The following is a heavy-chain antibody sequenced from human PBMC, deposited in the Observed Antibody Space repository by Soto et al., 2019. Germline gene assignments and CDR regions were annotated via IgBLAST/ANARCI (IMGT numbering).Heavy chain of an antibody. CDR3: ARVYAPSYRGYSYDGYYFDY. CDR2: IYYSGST. Sequence: PSETLSLTCTVSGGSISGYYWNWIRQPPGKGLEWIGYIYYSGSTNYSPSLKSRVTISVDTSKNQFSLKLSSVTAADTAVYYCARVYAPSYRGYSYDGYYFDYWGQGTLVTVSS. D-gene: IGHD5-18*01. J-gene: IGHJ4*02. CDR1: GGSISGYY. V-gene: IGHV4-59*01.